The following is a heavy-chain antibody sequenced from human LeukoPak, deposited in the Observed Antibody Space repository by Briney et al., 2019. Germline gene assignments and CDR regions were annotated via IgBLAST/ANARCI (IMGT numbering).Heavy chain of an antibody. CDR1: GFTFSSYA. D-gene: IGHD2-2*01. V-gene: IGHV3-30-3*01. Sequence: PGRSLRLSCAASGFTFSSYAMHWVRQAPGKGLEWVAVISYDGSNKYYADSVKGRFTISRDNSKNTLYLQMNSLRAEDTAVYYCARDLSVVPAFPFGPWGQGTLVTVSS. J-gene: IGHJ5*02. CDR3: ARDLSVVPAFPFGP. CDR2: ISYDGSNK.